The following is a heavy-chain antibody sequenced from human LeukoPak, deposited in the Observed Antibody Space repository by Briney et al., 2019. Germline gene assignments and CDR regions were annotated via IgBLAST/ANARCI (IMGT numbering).Heavy chain of an antibody. CDR1: GGSISSYY. CDR2: IYTSGST. D-gene: IGHD6-13*01. J-gene: IGHJ4*02. Sequence: PSETLSLTCTVSGGSISSYYWSWIRQPAGKGLEWIGRIYTSGSTNYNPSLKSRVTMSVDTSKNQFSLKLSSVTAADTAVYYCARGGRAQLVPTTDYFVYWGQGTLVTVSS. V-gene: IGHV4-4*07. CDR3: ARGGRAQLVPTTDYFVY.